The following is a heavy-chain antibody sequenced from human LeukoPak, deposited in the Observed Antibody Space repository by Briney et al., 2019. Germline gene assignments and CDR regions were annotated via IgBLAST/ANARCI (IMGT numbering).Heavy chain of an antibody. J-gene: IGHJ4*02. D-gene: IGHD3-10*01. CDR2: IDNSGRT. V-gene: IGHV4-61*01. CDR1: GGSVSSGSYY. Sequence: SETLSLTCTVSGGSVSSGSYYWSWIRQPPGKGLEWLGEIDNSGRTNYNPSLKSRLTISVDTSKDQFSLRLSSVTAADSAVYYCARGPPPMFRGLIRRFENDSWGQGTLVTVSS. CDR3: ARGPPPMFRGLIRRFENDS.